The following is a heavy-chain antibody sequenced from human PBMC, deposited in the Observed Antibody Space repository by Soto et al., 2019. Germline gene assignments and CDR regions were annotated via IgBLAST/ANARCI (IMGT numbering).Heavy chain of an antibody. CDR3: ADPFADFDI. Sequence: EVQVVESGGGLVQPGGSLRLSCAASGFTFSNYWMHWVRQAPGKGLVWVSHINSDGSSTSYADSVKGRFTISRDNAKKTLYLQMNSLRVEDTAVYYCADPFADFDIWDQGTMVTVSS. CDR1: GFTFSNYW. V-gene: IGHV3-74*01. CDR2: INSDGSST. J-gene: IGHJ3*02.